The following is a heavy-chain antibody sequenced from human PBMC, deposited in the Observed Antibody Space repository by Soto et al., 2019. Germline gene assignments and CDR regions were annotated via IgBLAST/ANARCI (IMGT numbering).Heavy chain of an antibody. J-gene: IGHJ6*02. CDR1: GFSLSTSGVG. Sequence: QITLKESGPPLVKPTQTLTLTCTFSGFSLSTSGVGVGWIRQPPGKALEWLALISWDDDKRYSPSLRSRLTISEDTSKNQVVLTMTNMDPADTATYYCIQSRCGGDCLQSYASHYYYGLDVWGQGTTVAVSS. D-gene: IGHD2-21*02. V-gene: IGHV2-5*02. CDR3: IQSRCGGDCLQSYASHYYYGLDV. CDR2: ISWDDDK.